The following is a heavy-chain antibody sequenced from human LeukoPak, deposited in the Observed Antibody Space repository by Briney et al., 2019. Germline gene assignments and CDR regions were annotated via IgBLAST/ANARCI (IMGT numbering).Heavy chain of an antibody. Sequence: GGSLRLSCAASGFTFSSYAMSWVRQAPGKGLEWVGRIKSKTDGGTTDYAAPVKGRFTISRDDSKNTLYLRMNSLKTEDTAVYYCTTDLKGWLDGMDVWGQGTTVTVSS. V-gene: IGHV3-15*01. CDR1: GFTFSSYA. CDR3: TTDLKGWLDGMDV. D-gene: IGHD3-10*01. CDR2: IKSKTDGGTT. J-gene: IGHJ6*02.